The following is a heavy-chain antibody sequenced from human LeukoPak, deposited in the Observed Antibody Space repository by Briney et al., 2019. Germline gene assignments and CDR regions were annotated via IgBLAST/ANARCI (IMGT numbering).Heavy chain of an antibody. V-gene: IGHV4-4*09. D-gene: IGHD3-22*01. CDR2: FYTSANT. CDR1: GDSVSGYY. J-gene: IGHJ6*03. CDR3: ARGLRDEERHYGYYYMDV. Sequence: TSDTLSLTCTVSGDSVSGYYGSWIRQPPGKGLEWIGYFYTSANTNYNPSLKSRVTMSVDTSKNQFSLKLTSVTAADTAVYYCARGLRDEERHYGYYYMDVWGKGTTVTVSS.